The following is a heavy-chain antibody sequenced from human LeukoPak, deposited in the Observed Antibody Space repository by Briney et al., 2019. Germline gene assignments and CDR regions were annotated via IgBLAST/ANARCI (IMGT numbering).Heavy chain of an antibody. V-gene: IGHV3-48*04. CDR2: ISSSSSTI. CDR3: ARGDYRKYYYGMDV. Sequence: GGSLRLSCAASGFTFSSYSMNWVRQAPGKGLEWVSYISSSSSTIYYADSVKGRFTISRDNAKNSLYLQMNSLRAEDTAVYHCARGDYRKYYYGMDVWGQGTTVTVSS. J-gene: IGHJ6*02. CDR1: GFTFSSYS. D-gene: IGHD4-17*01.